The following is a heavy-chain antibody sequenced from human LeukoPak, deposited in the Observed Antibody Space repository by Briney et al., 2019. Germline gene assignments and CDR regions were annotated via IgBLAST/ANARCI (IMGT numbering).Heavy chain of an antibody. D-gene: IGHD1-14*01. V-gene: IGHV3-48*02. J-gene: IGHJ4*01. CDR2: ITSSSGTI. Sequence: GSLRLSCSASGFTFSSYSMDWVSQAPGKGLEWLSYITSSSGTIYYADSVKGRLTVSRDNAKNSLYLQMNSLRDEDTAVYYCARDRTTLIDYWGQGSQVTVSS. CDR1: GFTFSSYS. CDR3: ARDRTTLIDY.